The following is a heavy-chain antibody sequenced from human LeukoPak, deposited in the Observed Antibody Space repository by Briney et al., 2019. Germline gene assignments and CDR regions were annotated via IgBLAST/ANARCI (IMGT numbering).Heavy chain of an antibody. D-gene: IGHD3-3*01. CDR3: ARERPYYDFWSGYYTRANWFDP. CDR1: GGSFSGYY. J-gene: IGHJ5*02. CDR2: INHSGST. V-gene: IGHV4-34*01. Sequence: SQTLSLTCAVYGGSFSGYYWSWIRQPPGKGLEWIGEINHSGSTNYNPSLKSRVTISVDTSKNQFSLKLSSVTAADTAVYYCARERPYYDFWSGYYTRANWFDPWGQGTLVTVSS.